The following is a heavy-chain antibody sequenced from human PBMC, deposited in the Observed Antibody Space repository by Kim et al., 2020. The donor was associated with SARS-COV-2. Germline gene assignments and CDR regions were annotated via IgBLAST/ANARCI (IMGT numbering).Heavy chain of an antibody. J-gene: IGHJ4*02. CDR2: GNP. Sequence: GNPTYDQGFTGRFVFSLDTSVSTAYLQISSLKAEDTAVYYCARDPWNGFDYWGQGTLVTVSS. V-gene: IGHV7-4-1*02. CDR3: ARDPWNGFDY. D-gene: IGHD1-1*01.